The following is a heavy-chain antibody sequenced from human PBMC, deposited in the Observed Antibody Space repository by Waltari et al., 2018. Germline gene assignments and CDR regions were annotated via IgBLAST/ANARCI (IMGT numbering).Heavy chain of an antibody. V-gene: IGHV4-59*01. CDR2: IYYSGST. Sequence: QVQLQESGPGLVKPSETLSLTCTVSGGSISSYYWSWIRPPPGKGLEWIGYIYYSGSTNYNPSLKSRVTISVDTSKNQFSLKLSSVTAADTAVYYCARGNTKGYCSSTSCYGVFDYWGQGTLVTVSS. CDR3: ARGNTKGYCSSTSCYGVFDY. D-gene: IGHD2-2*01. CDR1: GGSISSYY. J-gene: IGHJ4*02.